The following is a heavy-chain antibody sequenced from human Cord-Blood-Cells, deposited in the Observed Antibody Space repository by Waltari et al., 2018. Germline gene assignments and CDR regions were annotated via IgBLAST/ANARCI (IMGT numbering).Heavy chain of an antibody. J-gene: IGHJ5*02. CDR2: IYYSGST. V-gene: IGHV4-39*01. Sequence: QLQLQESGPGLVKPSETLSLTCTVSGGSISSSSYYWGWIRQPPGKGLEWIGSIYYSGSTYYNPSLKSRGTISVDPSKNLFSLKLSSVTAADTAVYYCARHDGLLWFGELLLNWFDPWGQGTLVTVSS. CDR1: GGSISSSSYY. CDR3: ARHDGLLWFGELLLNWFDP. D-gene: IGHD3-10*01.